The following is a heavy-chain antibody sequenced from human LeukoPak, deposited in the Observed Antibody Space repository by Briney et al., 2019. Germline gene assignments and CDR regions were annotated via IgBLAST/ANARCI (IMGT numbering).Heavy chain of an antibody. D-gene: IGHD1-26*01. J-gene: IGHJ4*02. V-gene: IGHV3-9*01. CDR1: GFTFSSYA. CDR2: ISWNSGSI. CDR3: AKTMGAGGDY. Sequence: PGGSLRLSSAASGFTFSSYAMSWVRQAPGKGLEWVSGISWNSGSIGYADSVKGRFTISRDNAKNSLYLQMNSLRAEDTALYYCAKTMGAGGDYWGQGTLVTVSS.